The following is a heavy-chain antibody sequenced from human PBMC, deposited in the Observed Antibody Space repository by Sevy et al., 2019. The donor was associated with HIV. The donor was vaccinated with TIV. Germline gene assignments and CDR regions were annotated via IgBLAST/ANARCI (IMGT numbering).Heavy chain of an antibody. J-gene: IGHJ4*02. CDR1: GFTFSSYG. CDR2: ISHDGSNK. CDR3: AKEGSSLGYSSSRFDY. V-gene: IGHV3-30*18. Sequence: GGSLRLSCAASGFTFSSYGMHWVRQAPGKGLEWVAVISHDGSNKYYADSVKGRFTISRDNSKNTLYLQMNSLRAEETAVYYCAKEGSSLGYSSSRFDYWGQGTLVTVSS. D-gene: IGHD6-6*01.